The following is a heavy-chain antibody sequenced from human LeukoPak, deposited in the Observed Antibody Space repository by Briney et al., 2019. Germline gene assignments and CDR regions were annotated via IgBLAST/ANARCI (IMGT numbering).Heavy chain of an antibody. Sequence: SVKVSCKASGGTFSSYAISWVRQAPGQGLEWMGGIIPIFGTATYAQKFQGRVTITADESTSTAYMELSSLRYEDTAMYYCARGRSGDYDYVWGSYRYLPFDYWGQGTLVTVSS. CDR1: GGTFSSYA. CDR2: IIPIFGTA. CDR3: ARGRSGDYDYVWGSYRYLPFDY. D-gene: IGHD3-16*02. J-gene: IGHJ4*02. V-gene: IGHV1-69*13.